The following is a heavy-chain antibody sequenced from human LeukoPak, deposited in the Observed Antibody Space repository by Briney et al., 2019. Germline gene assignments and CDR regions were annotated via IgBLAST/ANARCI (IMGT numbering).Heavy chain of an antibody. V-gene: IGHV4-31*03. J-gene: IGHJ3*02. Sequence: SQTLSLTCTVSGGSIGSGGYYWSWIRQHPGKGLEWIGYIYYSGSTYYNPSLKSRVTISVDTSKNQFSLKLSSVTAADTAVYYCARGSLSPPTNDAFDIRGQGTMVTVSS. CDR2: IYYSGST. CDR3: ARGSLSPPTNDAFDI. CDR1: GGSIGSGGYY. D-gene: IGHD2-8*01.